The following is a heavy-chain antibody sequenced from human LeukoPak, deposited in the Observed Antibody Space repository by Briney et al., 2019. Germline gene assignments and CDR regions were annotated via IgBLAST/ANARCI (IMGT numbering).Heavy chain of an antibody. D-gene: IGHD4-17*01. J-gene: IGHJ3*02. CDR2: INHSGST. V-gene: IGHV4-34*01. CDR1: GESFSGYY. CDR3: ATHDDYGDDPQELDAFDI. Sequence: SESLSLTCAVYGESFSGYYWSWIRQPPGKGLEWIGEINHSGSTNYNPSLKSRVTISVDTSKNQFSLKLSSVTAADTAVYYCATHDDYGDDPQELDAFDIWGQGTMVTVSS.